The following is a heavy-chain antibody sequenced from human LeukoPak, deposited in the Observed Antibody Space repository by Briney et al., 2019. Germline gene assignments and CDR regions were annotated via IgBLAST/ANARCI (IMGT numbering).Heavy chain of an antibody. J-gene: IGHJ4*02. V-gene: IGHV3-23*01. CDR2: ISGSGGST. Sequence: GGTLRLSCAASGFTFSSYGMSWVRQAPGKGLEWVSAISGSGGSTYYADSVKGRFTISRDNSKNTLYLQMNSLRAEDTAVYYCAKMPEGKQWLAAFDYWGQGTLVTVSS. CDR3: AKMPEGKQWLAAFDY. CDR1: GFTFSSYG. D-gene: IGHD6-19*01.